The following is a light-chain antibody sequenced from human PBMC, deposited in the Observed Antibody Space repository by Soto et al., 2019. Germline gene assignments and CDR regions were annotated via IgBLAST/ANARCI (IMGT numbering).Light chain of an antibody. J-gene: IGLJ2*01. CDR3: SSFTGTSALIL. Sequence: QSALTQPASVSGSPGQSITISCTGTSSDIGESNYVSWYQQHPGRAPRLLIYEVSSRPSGVSNRFSGSKSGNTASLTISGLRAEDEGDYFCSSFTGTSALILFGGGTKLTVL. CDR2: EVS. V-gene: IGLV2-14*01. CDR1: SSDIGESNY.